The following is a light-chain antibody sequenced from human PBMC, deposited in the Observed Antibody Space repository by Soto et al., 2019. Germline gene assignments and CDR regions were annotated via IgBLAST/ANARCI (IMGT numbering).Light chain of an antibody. CDR1: QSVSSY. CDR3: QQYGSSL. Sequence: EIVLTQSPATLSLSPGERATLSCRASQSVSSYLAWYQQKPGQAPRLLIYGASSRATGIPDRFSGSGSGTDFTLTISRLEPEDFAVYYCQQYGSSLFGQGTRLEIK. J-gene: IGKJ5*01. V-gene: IGKV3-20*01. CDR2: GAS.